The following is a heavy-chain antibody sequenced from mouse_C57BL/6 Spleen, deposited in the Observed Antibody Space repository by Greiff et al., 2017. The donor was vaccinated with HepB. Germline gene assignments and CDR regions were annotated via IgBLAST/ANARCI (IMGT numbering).Heavy chain of an antibody. CDR2: ISSGGSYT. D-gene: IGHD2-4*01. CDR1: GFTFSSYG. J-gene: IGHJ3*01. V-gene: IGHV5-6*01. Sequence: EVKVVESGGDLVKPGGSLKLSCAASGFTFSSYGMSWVRQTPDKRLEWVATISSGGSYTYYPDSVKGRFTISRDNAKNTLYLQMSSLKSEDTAMYYCASHYDYDSLFAYWGQGTLVTVSA. CDR3: ASHYDYDSLFAY.